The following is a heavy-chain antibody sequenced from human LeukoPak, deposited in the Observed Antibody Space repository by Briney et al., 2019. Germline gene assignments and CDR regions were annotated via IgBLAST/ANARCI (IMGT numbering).Heavy chain of an antibody. J-gene: IGHJ4*02. CDR2: INSDGSST. Sequence: GGSLRLSCAASGFTFSSYWMHWVRQAPGKGLVWVSRINSDGSSTSYADSMKGRFTISRDNSKNTLYLQMNSLRAEDTAVYYCAREGGSYSIDYWGQGTLVTVSS. CDR3: AREGGSYSIDY. D-gene: IGHD1-26*01. V-gene: IGHV3-74*01. CDR1: GFTFSSYW.